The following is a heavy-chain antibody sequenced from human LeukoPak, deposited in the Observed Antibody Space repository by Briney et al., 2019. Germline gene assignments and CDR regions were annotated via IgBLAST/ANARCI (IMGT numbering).Heavy chain of an antibody. CDR2: IIPILGIA. CDR1: GYTFTGYY. Sequence: ASVKVSCKASGYTFTGYYMHWVRQAPGQGLEWMGRIIPILGIANYAQKFQGRVTITADKSTSTAYMELSSLRSEDTAVYYCARGRVFYDSSGYFPVAFDIWGQGTMVTVSS. V-gene: IGHV1-69*04. D-gene: IGHD3-22*01. CDR3: ARGRVFYDSSGYFPVAFDI. J-gene: IGHJ3*02.